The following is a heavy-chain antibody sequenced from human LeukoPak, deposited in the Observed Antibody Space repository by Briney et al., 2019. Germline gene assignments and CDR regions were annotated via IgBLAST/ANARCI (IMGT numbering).Heavy chain of an antibody. D-gene: IGHD6-13*01. J-gene: IGHJ4*02. Sequence: GGSLRLSCAASGFSFSNFYMSWIRQAPGKGLEWVSAISGSGGSTYYADSVKGRFTISRDNSKNTLYLQMNSLRAEDTAVYYCAKESRAAAGLGDYWGQGTLVTVSS. V-gene: IGHV3-23*01. CDR3: AKESRAAAGLGDY. CDR1: GFSFSNFY. CDR2: ISGSGGST.